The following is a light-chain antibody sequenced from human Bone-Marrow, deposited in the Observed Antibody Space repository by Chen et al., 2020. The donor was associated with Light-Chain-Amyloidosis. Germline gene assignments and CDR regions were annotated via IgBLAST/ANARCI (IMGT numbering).Light chain of an antibody. V-gene: IGKV1-6*01. CDR3: LQDYSYPRT. CDR1: QGIRNE. CDR2: AAS. J-gene: IGKJ3*01. Sequence: AIQMTQSPSSLSASVGDRVTITCRASQGIRNELGWYQQKPGEAPKLLFSAASSLQSGVPSRVSGTGSSTDFTLSISSLQPEDFATCYCLQDYSYPRTLGPGTKVDIK.